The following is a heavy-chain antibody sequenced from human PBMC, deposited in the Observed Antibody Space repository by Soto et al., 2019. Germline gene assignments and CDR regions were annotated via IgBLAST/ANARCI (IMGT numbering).Heavy chain of an antibody. Sequence: KVSCKPSGYRFTTYWIGWVLQRPGKGLEWMAIIYPGDSDTRDNPSFQGQVTISADKSINTVHLQWRSLKASDTAIYYCARLGGIVDTGTWIQWGQGTPVTVSS. CDR3: ARLGGIVDTGTWIQ. V-gene: IGHV5-51*01. J-gene: IGHJ4*02. CDR2: IYPGDSDT. D-gene: IGHD1-26*01. CDR1: GYRFTTYW.